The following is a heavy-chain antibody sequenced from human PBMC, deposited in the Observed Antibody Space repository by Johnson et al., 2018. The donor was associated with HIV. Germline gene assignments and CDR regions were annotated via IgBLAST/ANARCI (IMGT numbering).Heavy chain of an antibody. CDR3: TTAIVIDAFDI. CDR2: IYSGGST. J-gene: IGHJ3*02. CDR1: GFTVSNNY. V-gene: IGHV3-66*01. Sequence: EVQLVESGGGLVQPGGSLRLSCAASGFTVSNNYMTWVRQAPGKGLEWVSLIYSGGSTYYADSVKGRFTISRDNSKNTLYLQMNSLRAEDTAVYYCTTAIVIDAFDIWGQGTMVTVSS. D-gene: IGHD3-16*02.